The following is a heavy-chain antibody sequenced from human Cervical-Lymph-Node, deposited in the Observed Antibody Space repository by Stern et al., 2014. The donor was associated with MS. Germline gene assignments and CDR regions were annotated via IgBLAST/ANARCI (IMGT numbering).Heavy chain of an antibody. CDR1: GFTVSRAY. V-gene: IGHV3-53*01. D-gene: IGHD1-1*01. CDR3: ARDTSSPERSDW. J-gene: IGHJ4*02. Sequence: EVQLVESGGGVIQPGGSLRLSCTASGFTVSRAYMTWVRQAPGQGLEWVSLITNVGSTFYTDSVKGRFTISRDDSKNTVYLHMTSLRAEDTAMYYCARDTSSPERSDWWGQGTLVTVSS. CDR2: ITNVGST.